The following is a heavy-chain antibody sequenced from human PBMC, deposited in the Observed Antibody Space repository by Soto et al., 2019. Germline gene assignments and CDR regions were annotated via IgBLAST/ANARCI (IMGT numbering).Heavy chain of an antibody. D-gene: IGHD4-17*01. V-gene: IGHV1-69*12. J-gene: IGHJ4*02. CDR3: ARGPDYEGYFDY. CDR1: GGTFSNYA. CDR2: IILPFGTP. Sequence: QVRLVQSGAEVKKPGSSVKVSCKASGGTFSNYAIAWLRQAPGQGLEWMGGIILPFGTPNYAQKFQGRVTISADESMTTAYMGMSGLTSEDTAVYYCARGPDYEGYFDYWGRGTLVTVSS.